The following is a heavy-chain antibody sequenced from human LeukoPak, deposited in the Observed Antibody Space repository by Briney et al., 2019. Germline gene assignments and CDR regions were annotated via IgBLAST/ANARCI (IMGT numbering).Heavy chain of an antibody. CDR2: ISGSGGST. Sequence: GGSLRLSCAASGFTFSSYAMSWVRQAPGKGLEWVSAISGSGGSTYYADSVKGRFTISRDNSKNTLYLQMNSLRAEDTAVYCCAKHISGYYYYGMDVWGQGTTVTVSS. D-gene: IGHD2-21*01. V-gene: IGHV3-23*01. J-gene: IGHJ6*02. CDR1: GFTFSSYA. CDR3: AKHISGYYYYGMDV.